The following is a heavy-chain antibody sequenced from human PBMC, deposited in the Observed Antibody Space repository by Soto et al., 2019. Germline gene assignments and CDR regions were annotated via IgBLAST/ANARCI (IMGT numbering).Heavy chain of an antibody. D-gene: IGHD3-16*01. CDR3: ARDSITFGGVGAFDI. CDR1: GYTFTGYY. V-gene: IGHV1-2*04. Sequence: ASVKVSCKASGYTFTGYYMHWVRQAPGQGLEWMGWINPNSGGTNYAQKFQGWVTMTRDTSISTAYMELSRLRSDDTAVYYCARDSITFGGVGAFDIWGPGALVTVSS. J-gene: IGHJ4*02. CDR2: INPNSGGT.